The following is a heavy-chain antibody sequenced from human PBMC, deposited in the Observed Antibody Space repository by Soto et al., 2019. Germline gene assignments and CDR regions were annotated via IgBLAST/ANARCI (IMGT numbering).Heavy chain of an antibody. V-gene: IGHV1-18*01. CDR3: ATDSPSSVRHEPFDS. CDR2: ISAYNGNT. Sequence: QVQLVQSGAEVKKPGASVKVFCKASGYTFTSYGISWVRQAHGLGLEWVGWISAYNGNTNYAHKLQGRVTMTTDTSTSTAYMELRSLISDDTAVYYCATDSPSSVRHEPFDSWGQGTLVTVSS. D-gene: IGHD6-6*01. CDR1: GYTFTSYG. J-gene: IGHJ4*02.